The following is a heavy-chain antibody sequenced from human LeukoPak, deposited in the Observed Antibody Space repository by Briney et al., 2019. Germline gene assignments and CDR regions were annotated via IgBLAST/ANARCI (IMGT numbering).Heavy chain of an antibody. J-gene: IGHJ4*02. D-gene: IGHD6-19*01. CDR2: IYTSGST. CDR1: GGSISSGSYY. CDR3: ARGWQWLVFDY. Sequence: SEALSLTCTVSGGSISSGSYYWSWIRQPAGKGLEWIGRIYTSGSTNYNPSLKSRVTISVDTSKNQFSLKLSSVTAADTAVYYCARGWQWLVFDYWGQGTLVTVSS. V-gene: IGHV4-61*02.